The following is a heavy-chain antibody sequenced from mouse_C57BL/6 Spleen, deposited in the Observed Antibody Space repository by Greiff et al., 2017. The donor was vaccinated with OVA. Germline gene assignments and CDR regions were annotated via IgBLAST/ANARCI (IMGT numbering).Heavy chain of an antibody. D-gene: IGHD1-1*01. V-gene: IGHV1-82*01. CDR2: IYPGDGDT. J-gene: IGHJ3*01. CDR1: GYAFSSSW. CDR3: ARSYEGWFAY. Sequence: QVQLKQSGPELVKPGASVKISCKASGYAFSSSWMNWVKQRPGKGLEWIGRIYPGDGDTNYNGKFQGQATLTADKSSSTAYMQLSSLTSEDSAVYCCARSYEGWFAYWGQGTLVTVSA.